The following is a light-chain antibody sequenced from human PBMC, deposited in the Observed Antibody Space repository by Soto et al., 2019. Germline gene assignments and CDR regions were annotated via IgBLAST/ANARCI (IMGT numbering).Light chain of an antibody. J-gene: IGLJ2*01. CDR3: CSYAGGTSVV. CDR2: EDI. CDR1: SSDVGRYNL. V-gene: IGLV2-23*01. Sequence: QSALTQPASVSGSLGQSITISCTGSSSDVGRYNLVSWYQQHPGKAPKLLIYEDIERPSGVSNRFSGSKSGNTASLTISGLQTEDEADYCCCSYAGGTSVVFGGGTKLTVL.